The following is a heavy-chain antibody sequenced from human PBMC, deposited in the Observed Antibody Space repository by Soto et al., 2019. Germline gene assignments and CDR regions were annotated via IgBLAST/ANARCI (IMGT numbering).Heavy chain of an antibody. CDR1: GGSISSYY. CDR2: IYYSGST. D-gene: IGHD2-21*02. J-gene: IGHJ5*02. Sequence: SETLSLTCTVSGGSISSYYWSWIRQPPGKGLEWIGYIYYSGSTNYNPSLKSRVTISVDTSKNQFSLKLSSVTAADTAVYYCARVSVTGHNWFDPWGQGTLVTVSS. V-gene: IGHV4-59*01. CDR3: ARVSVTGHNWFDP.